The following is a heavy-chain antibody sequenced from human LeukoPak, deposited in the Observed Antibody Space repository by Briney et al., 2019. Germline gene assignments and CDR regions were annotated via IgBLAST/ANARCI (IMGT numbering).Heavy chain of an antibody. D-gene: IGHD3-22*01. V-gene: IGHV4-31*03. Sequence: SETLSLTCTVSDGSISSGGYYWSWIRQHPGKGLEWIGYIYYSGSTYYNPSLKSRVTISVDTSKNQFSLKLSSVTAADTAVYYCARGNSVVVLGYWGQGTLVTVSS. CDR2: IYYSGST. CDR3: ARGNSVVVLGY. CDR1: DGSISSGGYY. J-gene: IGHJ4*02.